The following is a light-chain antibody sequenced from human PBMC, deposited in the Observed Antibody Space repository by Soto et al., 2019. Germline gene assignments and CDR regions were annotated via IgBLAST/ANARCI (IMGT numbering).Light chain of an antibody. CDR2: AVS. J-gene: IGLJ1*01. CDR3: SSYTSDTSYV. V-gene: IGLV2-14*01. CDR1: SSDVGLYDY. Sequence: QSVLTQPASVSGSPGQSITISCTGTSSDVGLYDYVSWYQQHPGKAPQLMIYAVSNRPSGVSNRFSASKSGNTASLFISGLQAEDEADYYCSSYTSDTSYVFGSAKKVTV.